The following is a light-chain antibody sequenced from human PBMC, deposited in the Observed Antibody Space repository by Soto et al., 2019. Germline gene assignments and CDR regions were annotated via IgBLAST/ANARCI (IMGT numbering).Light chain of an antibody. V-gene: IGKV2-24*01. Sequence: IMMTQTPLSSRVILGQPASISCRSSQSLVQTDGNTYLSWLHLRPGQPPRLLIYQVSNRFSGVTSRFIGSGAGTEFTLRISRVEPEDVGIYYCVQGAQLRTFGQGTTLEI. CDR1: QSLVQTDGNTY. CDR2: QVS. J-gene: IGKJ1*01. CDR3: VQGAQLRT.